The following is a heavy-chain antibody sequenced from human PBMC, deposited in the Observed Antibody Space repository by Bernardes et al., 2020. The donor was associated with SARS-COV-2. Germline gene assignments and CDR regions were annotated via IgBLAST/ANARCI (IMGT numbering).Heavy chain of an antibody. J-gene: IGHJ4*02. CDR1: GFSLSTSGVG. CDR3: AHTAGECSGGNCSPLRFEY. D-gene: IGHD2-15*01. CDR2: IYRAHDK. Sequence: SGPTLVKPTQTLTLTCTFSGFSLSTSGVGVGSIRQPPGEALEWLALIYRAHDKHYSPSLKTRLTITKDTSKNQVVLTMTNMDPVDTATYYCAHTAGECSGGNCSPLRFEYWGQGTLVTVSS. V-gene: IGHV2-5*02.